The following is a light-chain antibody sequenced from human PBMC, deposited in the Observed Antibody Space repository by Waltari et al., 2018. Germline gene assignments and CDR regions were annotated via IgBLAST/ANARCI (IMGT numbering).Light chain of an antibody. CDR2: WAS. Sequence: IVMTQSPDSLAVSLGERATLNCKSSRSVLYSSNNKNYLAWYQQKPGQAPKLLIYWASTRESGVPDRFSGSGSGTDFTLTISSLQAEDVAVYYCQQYYSTPLTFGPGTKVDIK. CDR3: QQYYSTPLT. J-gene: IGKJ3*01. CDR1: RSVLYSSNNKNY. V-gene: IGKV4-1*01.